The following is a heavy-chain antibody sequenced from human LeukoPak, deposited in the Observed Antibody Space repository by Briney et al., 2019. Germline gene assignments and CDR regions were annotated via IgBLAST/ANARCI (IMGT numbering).Heavy chain of an antibody. Sequence: ASVKVSCKASGYTFTSYGISWVRQAPGQGLEWMGWISAYNGNTNYAQKLQGRVTMTTDTSASTAYMELRSLRSDDTAVYYCAGTVYLLLDRPIDYWGQGTLVTVSS. V-gene: IGHV1-18*01. CDR2: ISAYNGNT. J-gene: IGHJ4*02. CDR3: AGTVYLLLDRPIDY. D-gene: IGHD1-26*01. CDR1: GYTFTSYG.